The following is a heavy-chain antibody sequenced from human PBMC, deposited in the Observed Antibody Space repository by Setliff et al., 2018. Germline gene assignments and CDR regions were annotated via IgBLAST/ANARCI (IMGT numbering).Heavy chain of an antibody. CDR1: GGSISSGGYY. V-gene: IGHV4-31*03. CDR2: IYYSGST. Sequence: PSETLSLTCTVSGGSISSGGYYWSWIRQHPGKGLEWIGYIYYSGSTYYNPSLKSRVTISVDTSKNQFSLKLSSVTAADTAVYYCARALILGWPRDYWYFDLWGHGTLVTVSS. CDR3: ARALILGWPRDYWYFDL. J-gene: IGHJ2*01. D-gene: IGHD7-27*01.